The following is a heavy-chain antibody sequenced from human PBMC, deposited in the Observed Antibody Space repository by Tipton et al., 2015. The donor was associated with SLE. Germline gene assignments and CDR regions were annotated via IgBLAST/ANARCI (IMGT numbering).Heavy chain of an antibody. CDR3: AKSVGSWYDFDS. J-gene: IGHJ4*02. V-gene: IGHV3-23*01. Sequence: SLRLSCAASGFTINNYAMTWVRQAPGKGLEWISTISGSGGSTYSTYYPDSVKGRFTISRDNSRNTLYLQMNSLRGEDTAVYYCAKSVGSWYDFDSWGQGTLVTVSS. D-gene: IGHD6-13*01. CDR1: GFTINNYA. CDR2: ISGSGGSTYST.